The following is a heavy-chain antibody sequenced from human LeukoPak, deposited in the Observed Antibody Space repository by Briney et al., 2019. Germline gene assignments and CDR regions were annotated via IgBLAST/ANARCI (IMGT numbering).Heavy chain of an antibody. Sequence: GSLRLSCAASGFTFSNYAMHWVRQAPGKGLEWVSAISGSDGNTYYADSVKGRFTISRDNSKNTLYLQMNSLRAEDTALFYCAKSDCSTIGCKRLHYWGQGTLVTVSS. D-gene: IGHD2-2*01. CDR1: GFTFSNYA. CDR3: AKSDCSTIGCKRLHY. V-gene: IGHV3-23*01. J-gene: IGHJ4*02. CDR2: ISGSDGNT.